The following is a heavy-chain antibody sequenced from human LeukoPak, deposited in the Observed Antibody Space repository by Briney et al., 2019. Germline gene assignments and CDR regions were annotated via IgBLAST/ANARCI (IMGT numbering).Heavy chain of an antibody. J-gene: IGHJ4*02. CDR1: GYSISSGYY. CDR3: ARGRVVVVIAIQPRHFDY. D-gene: IGHD2-21*01. Sequence: SETLSLTCAVSGYSISSGYYWGWIRQPPGKGLEWIGNIYHSGNTYYNPSLKSRVTISVDTSKNQFSLKLSSVTAADTAVYYCARGRVVVVIAIQPRHFDYWGQGTLVTVSS. V-gene: IGHV4-38-2*01. CDR2: IYHSGNT.